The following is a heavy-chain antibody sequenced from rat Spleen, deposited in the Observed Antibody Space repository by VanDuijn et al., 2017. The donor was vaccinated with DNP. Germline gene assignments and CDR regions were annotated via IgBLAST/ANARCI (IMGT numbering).Heavy chain of an antibody. V-gene: IGHV2-6*01. CDR1: GFSLTSYT. CDR2: MSSGGNT. D-gene: IGHD1-2*01. J-gene: IGHJ2*01. CDR3: ARSSYGYSGY. Sequence: QVQLKESGPGLVQPSQTLSLTCTVSGFSLTSYTVSWVRQPPGEGLEWIAAMSSGGNTYYNSALRSRLSINRDTSKSQVFLKMNSLQIEDTAMYFCARSSYGYSGYWGQGVMVTVSS.